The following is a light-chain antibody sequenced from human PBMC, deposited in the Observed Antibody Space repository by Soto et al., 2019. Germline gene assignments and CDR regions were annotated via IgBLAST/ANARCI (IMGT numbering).Light chain of an antibody. CDR2: GAS. CDR1: QSVSSN. J-gene: IGKJ1*01. CDR3: QQYNNWHPWT. V-gene: IGKV3-15*01. Sequence: EIVMTQSPATLSVSPGERATLSCRASQSVSSNLAWYQQKPGQAPRLLIYGASTRATGIPARFSGSGSGTESTLTISSLPSEDIAVYYCQQYNNWHPWTFGQGTKVEIK.